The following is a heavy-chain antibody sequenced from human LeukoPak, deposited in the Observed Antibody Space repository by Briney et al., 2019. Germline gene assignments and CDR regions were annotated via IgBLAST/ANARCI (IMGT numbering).Heavy chain of an antibody. CDR1: RFTFSGYS. D-gene: IGHD4-17*01. CDR3: ARALATVDAFDI. V-gene: IGHV3-21*01. Sequence: GGSLSLSCAASRFTFSGYSMSWVRQAPGKGLDWVSSISSNNNYIYYADSVKGRFTISRDNAKNSLYLEMNSLRAEDTAVYYCARALATVDAFDIWGQGTMVTVSS. CDR2: ISSNNNYI. J-gene: IGHJ3*02.